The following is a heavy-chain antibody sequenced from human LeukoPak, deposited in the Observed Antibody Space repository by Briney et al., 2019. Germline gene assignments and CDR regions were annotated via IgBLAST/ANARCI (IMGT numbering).Heavy chain of an antibody. CDR3: TRDRRGTDYYYYYYMDV. V-gene: IGHV3-49*04. CDR2: IRSKAYGGTT. Sequence: GGSLRLSCTASGFTFGDYAMSWVRQAPGKGLDWVGFIRSKAYGGTTEYAASVKGRFTISRDDSKSIAYLQMNSLKTEDTAVYYCTRDRRGTDYYYYYYMDVWGKGTTVTVSS. J-gene: IGHJ6*03. CDR1: GFTFGDYA.